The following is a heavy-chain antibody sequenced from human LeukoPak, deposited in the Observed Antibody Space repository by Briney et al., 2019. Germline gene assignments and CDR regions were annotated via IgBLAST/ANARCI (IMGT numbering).Heavy chain of an antibody. Sequence: SETLSLTCTVSGGSISSSDYYWGWIRQPPGKGLEWIGSIYYGGSTYYNPSLKSRVTISVDTSMNQFSLKLSFVTTADTAVYYCARALGYCSGGSCTRGYNWSDPWGQGTLVTVPS. J-gene: IGHJ5*02. CDR3: ARALGYCSGGSCTRGYNWSDP. D-gene: IGHD2-15*01. CDR1: GGSISSSDYY. CDR2: IYYGGST. V-gene: IGHV4-39*01.